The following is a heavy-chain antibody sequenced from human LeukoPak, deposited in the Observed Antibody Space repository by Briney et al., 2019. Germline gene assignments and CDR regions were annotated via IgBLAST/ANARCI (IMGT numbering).Heavy chain of an antibody. Sequence: SETLSLTCTVSGGYITSSGYYWDWIRQPPGRGLEWIGSIYYSGSTYYNSSLKSRVTISVDTSKNQFSLKLSSVTAADTAVYYLARHPNCSGMYSPWGQGTLVTLSS. CDR2: IYYSGST. V-gene: IGHV4-39*01. CDR3: ARHPNCSGMYSP. D-gene: IGHD3-10*02. CDR1: GGYITSSGYY. J-gene: IGHJ4*02.